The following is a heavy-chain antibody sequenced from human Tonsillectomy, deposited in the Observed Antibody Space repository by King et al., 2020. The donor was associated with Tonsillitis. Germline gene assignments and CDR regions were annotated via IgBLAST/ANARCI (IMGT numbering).Heavy chain of an antibody. Sequence: VQLVESGGGLVQPGGSLRLSCAASGFTFSRYEINWVRQAPGKGREWVSYISSSGSTIFYADSVKGRFTISRDNAKKSLSLQMNSLRAEDTAVYYCARDQVRDYGDPAFDYWGQGTLVTVSS. J-gene: IGHJ4*02. D-gene: IGHD4-17*01. CDR1: GFTFSRYE. CDR3: ARDQVRDYGDPAFDY. V-gene: IGHV3-48*03. CDR2: ISSSGSTI.